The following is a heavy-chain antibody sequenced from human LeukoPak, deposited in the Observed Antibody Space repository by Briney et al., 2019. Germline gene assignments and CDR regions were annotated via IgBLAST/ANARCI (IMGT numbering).Heavy chain of an antibody. CDR1: GGSISSGGYY. Sequence: PSQTLSLTCTVSGGSISSGGYYWSWIRQPPGKGLEWIGYIYHSGSTYYNPSLKSRVTISVDRSKNQFSLKLSSVTAADTAVYYCARAGGFLLSGYDYWGQGTLVTVSS. CDR3: ARAGGFLLSGYDY. CDR2: IYHSGST. J-gene: IGHJ4*02. V-gene: IGHV4-30-2*01. D-gene: IGHD3-22*01.